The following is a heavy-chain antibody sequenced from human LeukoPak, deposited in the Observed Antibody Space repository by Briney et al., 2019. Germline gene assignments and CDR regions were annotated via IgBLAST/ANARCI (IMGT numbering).Heavy chain of an antibody. V-gene: IGHV5-51*01. Sequence: GESLKISCKGSGYIFTSYWIGWVRQMPGKGLEWMGNIYPGDSETRSSPSFQGQVTISVDKSISTAYLQWSSLKASDTAMYYCARQGTWGNPLAYWGQGTLVTVSS. CDR2: IYPGDSET. J-gene: IGHJ4*02. D-gene: IGHD3-16*01. CDR1: GYIFTSYW. CDR3: ARQGTWGNPLAY.